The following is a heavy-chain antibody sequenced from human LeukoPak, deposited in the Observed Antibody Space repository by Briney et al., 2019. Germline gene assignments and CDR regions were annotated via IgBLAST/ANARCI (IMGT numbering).Heavy chain of an antibody. J-gene: IGHJ4*02. CDR1: GYTFTGYY. CDR3: ARMRTRRGFGELYD. CDR2: INPNSGGT. V-gene: IGHV1-2*02. D-gene: IGHD3-10*01. Sequence: ASVKVSCKASGYTFTGYYMHWVRQAPGQGLGWMGWINPNSGGTNYAQKFQGRVTMTRDTSISTAYMELSRLRSDDTAVYYCARMRTRRGFGELYDWGQGTLVTISS.